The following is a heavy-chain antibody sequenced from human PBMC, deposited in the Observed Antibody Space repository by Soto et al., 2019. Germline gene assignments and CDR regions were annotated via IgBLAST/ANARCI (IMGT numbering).Heavy chain of an antibody. CDR1: GGTFSSYA. D-gene: IGHD6-25*01. CDR2: IIPIFGTA. J-gene: IGHJ4*02. V-gene: IGHV1-69*06. CDR3: ARSDLGSSPCDY. Sequence: QVQLVQSGAEVKKPGSSVKVSCKASGGTFSSYAISWVRQAPGQGLEWMGGIIPIFGTANYAQKFQGRVTITADKSPSTPYMELSSLRSEDTAVYYCARSDLGSSPCDYWGQGTLVTGSS.